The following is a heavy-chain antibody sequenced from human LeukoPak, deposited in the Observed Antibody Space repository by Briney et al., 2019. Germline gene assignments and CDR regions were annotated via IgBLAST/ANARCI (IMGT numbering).Heavy chain of an antibody. CDR2: MNPNSGNT. Sequence: ASVKVSCKASGYTFTSYDINWVRQATGQGLEWMGWMNPNSGNTGYAQKFQGRVTITRNTSISTAYMELSSLRSEDTAVYYCARALGARYYYYMDVWGKGTTVTVSS. J-gene: IGHJ6*03. V-gene: IGHV1-8*03. CDR1: GYTFTSYD. CDR3: ARALGARYYYYMDV.